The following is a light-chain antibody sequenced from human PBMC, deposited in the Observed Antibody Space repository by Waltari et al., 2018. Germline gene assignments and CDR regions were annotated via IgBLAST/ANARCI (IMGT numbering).Light chain of an antibody. Sequence: SSELTQDPAVSVALGTTVRITCRGDSLRRYDATWYQQKPGQAPILVIYGKDNRPSGIPDRFSGSTSGNTASLTITGSQAEDEADYYCHSRVVSNVRGAFGGGTKLTVL. J-gene: IGLJ2*01. CDR1: SLRRYD. V-gene: IGLV3-19*01. CDR3: HSRVVSNVRGA. CDR2: GKD.